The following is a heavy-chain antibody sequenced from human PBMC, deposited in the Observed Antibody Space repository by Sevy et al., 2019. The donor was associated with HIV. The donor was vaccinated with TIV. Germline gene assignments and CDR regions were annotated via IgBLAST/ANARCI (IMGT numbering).Heavy chain of an antibody. J-gene: IGHJ4*02. V-gene: IGHV1-2*02. CDR2: INPDSGGP. CDR1: GYTFTGYY. CDR3: VRDDRDGYFDY. Sequence: ASVMVSCKASGYTFTGYYMHWVRQAPGQGLEWMGWINPDSGGPNYAPKFQGRVTLTRDTSISTAYMERSRLKSDDTAVYYCVRDDRDGYFDYWGQGTLVTVSS.